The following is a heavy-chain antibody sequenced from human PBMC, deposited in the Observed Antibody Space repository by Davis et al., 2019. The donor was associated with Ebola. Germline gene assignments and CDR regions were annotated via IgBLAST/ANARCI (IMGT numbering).Heavy chain of an antibody. J-gene: IGHJ2*01. CDR3: ARLARTALIDYHYFDI. Sequence: MPSETLSLTCAVYGGSFSGYYWSWIRQPPGKGLEWIGEINHSGSTNYNPSLKSRVTISLDTSKNQFSLKMTSVTAADTAVYYCARLARTALIDYHYFDIWGRGTLVTVSS. V-gene: IGHV4-34*01. CDR1: GGSFSGYY. CDR2: INHSGST. D-gene: IGHD2-21*02.